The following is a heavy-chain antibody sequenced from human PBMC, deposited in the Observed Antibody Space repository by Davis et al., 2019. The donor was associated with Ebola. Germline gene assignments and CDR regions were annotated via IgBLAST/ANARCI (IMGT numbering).Heavy chain of an antibody. CDR2: IWYDGSNK. V-gene: IGHV3-33*01. J-gene: IGHJ6*02. Sequence: GGSLRPSCAPSGFTFSSYGMHWVRQAPGKGLEWVAAIWYDGSNKYYADSGKGRFTISRDNSKNTLYLQMNSLRAEDTAVYYCARELTVTTYYYYGMDVWGQGTTVTVSS. D-gene: IGHD4-17*01. CDR3: ARELTVTTYYYYGMDV. CDR1: GFTFSSYG.